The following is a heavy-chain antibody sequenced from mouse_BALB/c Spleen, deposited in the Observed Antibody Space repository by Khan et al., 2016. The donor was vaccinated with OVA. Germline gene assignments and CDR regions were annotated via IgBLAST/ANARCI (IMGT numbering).Heavy chain of an antibody. CDR2: VNPNNGDS. CDR3: ARGYDFFAY. J-gene: IGHJ3*01. V-gene: IGHV1-26*01. D-gene: IGHD2-14*01. Sequence: VRLQQSGPDLVKPGASVKISCKASGYSFTIYYLSWVKQSHGESLEWIGRVNPNNGDSTYNQKFKGKAILTVDKSSNTAYMDFRSLTSEDSAVYYCARGYDFFAYWGQGTLVTVSA. CDR1: GYSFTIYY.